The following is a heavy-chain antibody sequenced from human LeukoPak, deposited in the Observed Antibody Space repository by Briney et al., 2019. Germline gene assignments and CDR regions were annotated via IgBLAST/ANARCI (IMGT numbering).Heavy chain of an antibody. D-gene: IGHD4-17*01. Sequence: GGSLRLSCAASGFTFSSYGMHWVRQAPGKGLEWVAVIWYDGSNKYYADSVKGRFTISRDSSKNTLYLQMNSLRAEDTAVYYCARVTGDYAIMDVWGKGTTVTVSS. CDR3: ARVTGDYAIMDV. CDR1: GFTFSSYG. V-gene: IGHV3-33*01. CDR2: IWYDGSNK. J-gene: IGHJ6*04.